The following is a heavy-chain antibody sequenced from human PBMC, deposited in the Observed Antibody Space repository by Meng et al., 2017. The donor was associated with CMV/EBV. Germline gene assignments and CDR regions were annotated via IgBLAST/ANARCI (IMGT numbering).Heavy chain of an antibody. CDR2: IYCSGST. CDR3: RVYSSGWYYFDY. D-gene: IGHD6-19*01. Sequence: SETLSLTCTVSGGSISSSSYYWGWIRQPPGKGLEWIGSIYCSGSTYYNPSLKSRVTISVDTSKNQFSLKLSSVTAADTAVYYCRVYSSGWYYFDYWGQGTLVTVSS. CDR1: GGSISSSSYY. J-gene: IGHJ4*02. V-gene: IGHV4-39*07.